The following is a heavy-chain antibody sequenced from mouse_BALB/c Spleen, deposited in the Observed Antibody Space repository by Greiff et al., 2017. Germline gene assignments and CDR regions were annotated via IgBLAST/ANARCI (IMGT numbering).Heavy chain of an antibody. CDR2: IWSDGST. D-gene: IGHD2-1*01. J-gene: IGHJ4*01. V-gene: IGHV2-6-2*01. CDR1: GFSLTSYG. CDR3: ARQAYGNLYYAMDY. Sequence: VKLMESGPDLVAPSQSLSITCTVSGFSLTSYGVHWVRQPPGKGLEWLVVIWSDGSTTYNSALKSRLSISKDNSKSQVFLKMNSRQTDDTAMYYCARQAYGNLYYAMDYWGQGTSVTVSS.